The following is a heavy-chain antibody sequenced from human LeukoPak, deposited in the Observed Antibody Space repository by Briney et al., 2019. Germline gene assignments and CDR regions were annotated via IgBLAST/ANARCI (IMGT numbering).Heavy chain of an antibody. J-gene: IGHJ4*02. V-gene: IGHV3-7*01. CDR1: GFTFSSYW. Sequence: GGSLRLSCAASGFTFSSYWMSWVRQAPGKGLEWVANIKQDGSEKYYVDSVKGRFTISRDNAKNSLYLQMNSLRAEDTAVYYCARASPWGANYFDYWGQGTLVTVSS. CDR3: ARASPWGANYFDY. CDR2: IKQDGSEK. D-gene: IGHD1-26*01.